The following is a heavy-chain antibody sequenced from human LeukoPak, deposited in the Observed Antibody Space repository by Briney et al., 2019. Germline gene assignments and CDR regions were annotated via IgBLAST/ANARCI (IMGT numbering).Heavy chain of an antibody. V-gene: IGHV3-21*01. CDR3: ARDGKSSSWYDY. D-gene: IGHD6-13*01. CDR2: ISSSSSYI. Sequence: GGPLRLSCAASGFTFSSYSMNWVRQAPGKGLEWVSSISSSSSYIYYADSVKGRFTISRDNAKNSLYLQMNSLRAEDTAVYYCARDGKSSSWYDYWGQGTLVTVSS. CDR1: GFTFSSYS. J-gene: IGHJ4*02.